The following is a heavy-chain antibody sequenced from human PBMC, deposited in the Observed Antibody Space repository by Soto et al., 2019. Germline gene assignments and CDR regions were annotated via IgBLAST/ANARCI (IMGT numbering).Heavy chain of an antibody. V-gene: IGHV3-23*01. CDR1: GLTFRSYA. Sequence: GGSLRLSCAASGLTFRSYAMNWVRQAPEKGLEWVSGISGSGENTHYADSVKGRFSIARDKSKGTLYLQMNSLRAEDTAVYYCARALLTYYYMDVWGKGTTVTVSS. CDR3: ARALLTYYYMDV. D-gene: IGHD3-9*01. CDR2: ISGSGENT. J-gene: IGHJ6*03.